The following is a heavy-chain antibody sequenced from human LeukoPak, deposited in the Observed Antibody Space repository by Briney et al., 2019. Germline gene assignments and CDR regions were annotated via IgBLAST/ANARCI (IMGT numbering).Heavy chain of an antibody. CDR3: ARGLRDYVWGSYRQSLFDY. J-gene: IGHJ4*02. CDR1: GGSISSSSYY. D-gene: IGHD3-16*02. Sequence: SETLSLTCTVSGGSISSSSYYWGWIRQPPGKGLEWIGSIYYSGSTYYNPSLKSRVTISVDTSKNQFSLKLSSVTAADTAVYSCARGLRDYVWGSYRQSLFDYWGQGTLVTVSS. CDR2: IYYSGST. V-gene: IGHV4-39*07.